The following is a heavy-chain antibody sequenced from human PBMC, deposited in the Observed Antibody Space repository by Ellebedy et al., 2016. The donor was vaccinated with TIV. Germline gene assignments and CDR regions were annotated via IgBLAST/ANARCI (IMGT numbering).Heavy chain of an antibody. Sequence: AASVKVSCKTSGDTFTSNGISWVRQAPRQGLEGMGWTSAYNGNTKYAQMLQGRVTMTTDTFTSTAYMELRSLRSYDTAVYYCSRYCNSTTCSNWFAPWGQGTLVTVSS. CDR3: SRYCNSTTCSNWFAP. D-gene: IGHD2-2*01. CDR2: TSAYNGNT. CDR1: GDTFTSNG. J-gene: IGHJ5*02. V-gene: IGHV1-18*04.